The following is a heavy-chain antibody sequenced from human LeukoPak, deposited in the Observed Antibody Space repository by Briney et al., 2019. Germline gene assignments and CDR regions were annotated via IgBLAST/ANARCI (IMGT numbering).Heavy chain of an antibody. V-gene: IGHV1-8*01. J-gene: IGHJ6*02. Sequence: ASVKVSCKASGYTFTSYDINWVRQATGQGLEWMGWMNPNSGNTGYAQKFQGRVTMTRNTSISTAYMELSSLRSEDTAVYYCARGLDCSSWYPWGYYYYGMDVWGQGTTVTVSS. D-gene: IGHD6-13*01. CDR1: GYTFTSYD. CDR3: ARGLDCSSWYPWGYYYYGMDV. CDR2: MNPNSGNT.